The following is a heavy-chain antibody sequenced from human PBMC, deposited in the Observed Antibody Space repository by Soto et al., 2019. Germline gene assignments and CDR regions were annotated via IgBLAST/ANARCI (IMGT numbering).Heavy chain of an antibody. J-gene: IGHJ5*02. D-gene: IGHD4-4*01. CDR1: GGSISSGDYY. CDR3: ARDSHDNSNYLSNWFDP. CDR2: IYYSGST. V-gene: IGHV4-30-4*01. Sequence: QVQLQESGPGLVKPSQTLSLTCTVSGGSISSGDYYWSWIRQPPGKGLEWIGYIYYSGSTYYNPSLKSRVTILVDTSKNQYSLKLSSVTAADTAVYYCARDSHDNSNYLSNWFDPWGQGTLVNVSS.